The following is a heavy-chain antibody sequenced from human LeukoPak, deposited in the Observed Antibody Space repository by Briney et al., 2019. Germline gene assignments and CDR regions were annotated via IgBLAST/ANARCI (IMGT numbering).Heavy chain of an antibody. CDR3: AKGYYGSGSPFDY. Sequence: GGSLRLSCAASGFTFDDYAMHWVRHAPGKGLEWVSGISWNSGSIGYADSVKGRFTISRDNAKNSLYLQMNSLRAEDTALYYCAKGYYGSGSPFDYWGQGTLVTVSS. CDR2: ISWNSGSI. J-gene: IGHJ4*02. D-gene: IGHD3-10*01. V-gene: IGHV3-9*01. CDR1: GFTFDDYA.